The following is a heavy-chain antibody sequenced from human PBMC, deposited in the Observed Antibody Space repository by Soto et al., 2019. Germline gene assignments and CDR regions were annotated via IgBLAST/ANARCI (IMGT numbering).Heavy chain of an antibody. V-gene: IGHV2-5*02. CDR3: VHSRCGGDCLRSDSSHYYSGMDV. D-gene: IGHD2-21*02. J-gene: IGHJ6*02. CDR1: GFSLNTGGLG. CDR2: IYWDGDK. Sequence: QITLKESGPTLVKPTQTLTLTCTFSGFSLNTGGLGVGWIRQPPVQALEWLALIYWDGDKRYSPSLQSRLSISKATANNPVVLTMTHLDPVDTATYYCVHSRCGGDCLRSDSSHYYSGMDVWGQGNTVTVSS.